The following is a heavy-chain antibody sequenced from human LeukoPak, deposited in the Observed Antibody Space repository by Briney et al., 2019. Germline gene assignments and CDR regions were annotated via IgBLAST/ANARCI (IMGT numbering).Heavy chain of an antibody. D-gene: IGHD3-22*01. V-gene: IGHV5-51*01. Sequence: GESLKISCKSSGYSFTTHWIAWVRQMPGKGLEWMGIIYPGDSDTRYSPSFQGQVTISADKSISTAYLQWSSLKASDTAMYYCARRRDYSDGSGYYDAFDFWGQGTMVTVSS. CDR1: GYSFTTHW. CDR2: IYPGDSDT. CDR3: ARRRDYSDGSGYYDAFDF. J-gene: IGHJ3*01.